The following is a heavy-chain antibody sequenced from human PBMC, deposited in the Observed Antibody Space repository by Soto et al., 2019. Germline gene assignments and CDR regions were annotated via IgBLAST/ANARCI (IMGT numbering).Heavy chain of an antibody. CDR1: GGSISSYY. Sequence: PSETLSLTCPVSGGSISSYYWSWIRQPPGKGLEWIGYIYYSGSTYYNPSLKSRVTISVDTSKNQFSLKLSSVTAADTAVYYCARDRVVRGVIAHDAFDIWGQGTMVTVSS. V-gene: IGHV4-59*12. J-gene: IGHJ3*02. CDR3: ARDRVVRGVIAHDAFDI. D-gene: IGHD3-10*01. CDR2: IYYSGST.